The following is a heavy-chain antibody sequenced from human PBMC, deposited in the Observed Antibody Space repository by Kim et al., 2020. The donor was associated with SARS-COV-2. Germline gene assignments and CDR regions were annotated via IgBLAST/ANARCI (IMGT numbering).Heavy chain of an antibody. D-gene: IGHD3-22*01. J-gene: IGHJ4*02. CDR3: ARPRVWGYDSSGYDY. CDR1: GYTFTSYG. CDR2: ISAYNGNT. V-gene: IGHV1-18*01. Sequence: ASVKVSCKASGYTFTSYGISWVRQAPGQGLEWMGWISAYNGNTNYAQKLQGRVTMTTDTSTSTAYMELRSLRSDDTAVYYCARPRVWGYDSSGYDYWGQGTLVTVSS.